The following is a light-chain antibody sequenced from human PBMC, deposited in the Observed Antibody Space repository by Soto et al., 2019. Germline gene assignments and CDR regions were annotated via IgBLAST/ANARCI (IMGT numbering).Light chain of an antibody. Sequence: DIQMTQSPSTLSGSVGDRVTITCRASQTISSWLAWYQQKPGKAPKLLIFAASSLQTGVPSRFSGSGSGTDFTLTISSLQPEDVAVYYCQQYYGSPYTFGQGTKVDIK. CDR3: QQYYGSPYT. CDR1: QTISSW. CDR2: AAS. V-gene: IGKV1-5*01. J-gene: IGKJ2*01.